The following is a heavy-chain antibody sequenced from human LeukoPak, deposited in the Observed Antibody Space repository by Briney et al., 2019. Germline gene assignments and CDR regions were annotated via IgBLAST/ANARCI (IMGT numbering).Heavy chain of an antibody. V-gene: IGHV4-30-2*01. D-gene: IGHD3-22*01. CDR2: IYHSGST. CDR1: GGSISSGGYS. Sequence: SETLSLTCAVSGGSISSGGYSWSWIRQPPGKGLEWIGYIYHSGSTYYNPSLKSRVTISVDRSKNQFSLKLSSVTAADTAVYYCARDQYDSSGGARFDPWGQGTLVTVS. J-gene: IGHJ5*02. CDR3: ARDQYDSSGGARFDP.